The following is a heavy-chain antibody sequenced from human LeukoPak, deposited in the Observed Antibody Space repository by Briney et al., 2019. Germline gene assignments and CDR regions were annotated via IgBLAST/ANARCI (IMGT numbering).Heavy chain of an antibody. D-gene: IGHD3-22*01. CDR2: ISYDGSNK. J-gene: IGHJ4*02. Sequence: GGSLRLSCAASGFTFSSYAMHWVRQAPGKGLGWVAVISYDGSNKYYADSVKGRFTISRDNSKNTLYLQMNSPRAEDTAVYYCARGRITMIVVVPLDYWGQGTLVTVSS. V-gene: IGHV3-30-3*01. CDR1: GFTFSSYA. CDR3: ARGRITMIVVVPLDY.